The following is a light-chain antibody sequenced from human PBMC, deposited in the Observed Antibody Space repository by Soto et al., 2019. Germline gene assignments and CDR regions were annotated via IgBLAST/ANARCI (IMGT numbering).Light chain of an antibody. V-gene: IGLV2-11*01. CDR1: SSDVGGYNY. CDR2: DVS. J-gene: IGLJ1*01. Sequence: QSALTQPRSVSGSPGQSVTISCTGTSSDVGGYNYVSWYQQHPGKAPKLMIYDVSKRPSGVPDRFSGSKSGNTASLTISGLQAEDEADYYYCSSAGGYYSYVFGTGTKVTVL. CDR3: CSSAGGYYSYV.